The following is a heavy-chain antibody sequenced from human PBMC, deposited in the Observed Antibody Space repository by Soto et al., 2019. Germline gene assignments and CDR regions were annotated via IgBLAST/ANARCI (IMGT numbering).Heavy chain of an antibody. CDR3: ARGRGNYYDSSGYYSLDAFDI. J-gene: IGHJ3*02. CDR2: IYYSGST. CDR1: GGSISSYY. Sequence: SETLSLTCTVSGGSISSYYWSWIRQPPGKGLEWIGYIYYSGSTNYNPSLKSRVTISVDTSKNQFSLKLSSVTAADTAVYYCARGRGNYYDSSGYYSLDAFDIWGHGTMVTVSS. D-gene: IGHD3-22*01. V-gene: IGHV4-59*01.